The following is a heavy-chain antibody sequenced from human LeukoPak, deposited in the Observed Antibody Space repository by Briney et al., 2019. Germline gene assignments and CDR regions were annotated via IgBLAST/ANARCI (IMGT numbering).Heavy chain of an antibody. V-gene: IGHV3-21*01. CDR2: ISSSSSYI. D-gene: IGHD3-10*01. CDR3: ARLRSPDY. CDR1: GFTFSESY. J-gene: IGHJ4*02. Sequence: GGSLRLSCVASGFTFSESYMAWVRQAPGKGLEWVSSISSSSSYIYYADSVKGRFTISRDNAKNSLYLQMNSLRAEDTAVYYCARLRSPDYWGQGTLVTVSS.